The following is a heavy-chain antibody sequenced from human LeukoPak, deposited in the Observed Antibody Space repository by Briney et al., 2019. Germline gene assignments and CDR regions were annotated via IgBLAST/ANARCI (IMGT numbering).Heavy chain of an antibody. CDR3: ARGRRYCSSTSCYRSGMDV. J-gene: IGHJ6*02. CDR2: ISSSGSTI. CDR1: GFTFSDYY. D-gene: IGHD2-2*01. V-gene: IGHV3-11*01. Sequence: GGSPRLSCAASGFTFSDYYMSWIRQAPGKGLEWVSYISSSGSTIYYADSVKGRFTISRDNAKNSLYLQMNSLRAEDTAVYYCARGRRYCSSTSCYRSGMDVWGQGTTVTVSS.